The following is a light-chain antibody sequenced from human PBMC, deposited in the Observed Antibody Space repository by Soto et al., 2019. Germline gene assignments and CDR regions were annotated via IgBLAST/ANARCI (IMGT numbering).Light chain of an antibody. V-gene: IGKV2-28*01. CDR3: MQALQTPLT. CDR1: QVFLHSNGYNY. Sequence: EIVMTQAPLSLPVTPGTPASRSCRSSQVFLHSNGYNYFCWYLQKPGQSPQLLMYLGSNPASVVPDRFSRSESGTDFNLKISRVEAAHVGVYYCMQALQTPLTFGGPNQGQIK. CDR2: LGS. J-gene: IGKJ4*01.